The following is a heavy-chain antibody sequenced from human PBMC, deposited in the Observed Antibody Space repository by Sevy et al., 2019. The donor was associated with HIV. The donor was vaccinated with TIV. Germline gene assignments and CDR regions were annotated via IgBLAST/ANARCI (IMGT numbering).Heavy chain of an antibody. CDR3: AKDRSALLWFGESTHAFDY. CDR1: GFTFSSYA. V-gene: IGHV3-23*01. CDR2: ISGSGGST. J-gene: IGHJ4*02. D-gene: IGHD3-10*01. Sequence: GGSLILSCAASGFTFSSYAMSWVRQAPGKGLEWVSAISGSGGSTYYADSVKGRFTISRDNSKNTLYLQMNSLRAEDTAVYYCAKDRSALLWFGESTHAFDYWGQGTLVTVSS.